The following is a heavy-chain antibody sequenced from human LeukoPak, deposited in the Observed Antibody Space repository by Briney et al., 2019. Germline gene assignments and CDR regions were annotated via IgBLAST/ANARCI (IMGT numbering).Heavy chain of an antibody. D-gene: IGHD5-24*01. CDR2: IIPIFGTA. CDR1: GGTFSSYA. J-gene: IGHJ6*03. Sequence: ASVKVSCKASGGTFSSYAISWVRQAPGQGLEWMGGIIPIFGTANYAQKFQGRVTITTDESTSTAYMELSRLRSEDTAVYYCARSVPEMATIHYCYYMDVWGKGTTVTVSS. CDR3: ARSVPEMATIHYCYYMDV. V-gene: IGHV1-69*05.